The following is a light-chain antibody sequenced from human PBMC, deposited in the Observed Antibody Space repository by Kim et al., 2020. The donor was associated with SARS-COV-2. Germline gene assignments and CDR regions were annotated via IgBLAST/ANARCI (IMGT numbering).Light chain of an antibody. CDR2: DAS. J-gene: IGKJ5*01. CDR1: QDISSA. Sequence: AIQLTQSPSSLSASVGDRVTITCRASQDISSALAWYQQKPGKAPKLLIYDASSLESGVPSRFSGSGSGTDFTLTISSLQPEDFATYYCQQFNSYPITFGQGTRLEIE. V-gene: IGKV1-13*02. CDR3: QQFNSYPIT.